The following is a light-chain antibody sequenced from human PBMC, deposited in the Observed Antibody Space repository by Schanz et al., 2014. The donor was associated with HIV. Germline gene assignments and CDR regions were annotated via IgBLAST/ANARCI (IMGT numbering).Light chain of an antibody. CDR2: GAS. J-gene: IGKJ4*02. CDR1: QVVSSNY. Sequence: EIVLTQSPGTLSLSPGERATLRCRATQVVSSNYLAWYQQKPGLAPRLLIYGASSRATGIPDRFSGSGFGTDFTLTISRLEPDDFAVYYCHHYGDSRGTFGGGTEVDI. CDR3: HHYGDSRGT. V-gene: IGKV3-20*01.